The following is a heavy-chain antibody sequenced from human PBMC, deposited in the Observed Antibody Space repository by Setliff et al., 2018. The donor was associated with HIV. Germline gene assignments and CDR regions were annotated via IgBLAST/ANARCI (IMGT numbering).Heavy chain of an antibody. CDR1: EDTFRGNG. V-gene: IGHV3-30*02. CDR3: GKRSIDY. D-gene: IGHD3-10*01. CDR2: IWFDGSDT. Sequence: PGKSLKISCAGSEDTFRGNGMHWVRQAPGKGLEWVAYIWFDGSDTSYADSVRGRFTISRDNSKKMLYLQMNSLRVEDTAVYYCGKRSIDYWGQGTLVTVSS. J-gene: IGHJ4*02.